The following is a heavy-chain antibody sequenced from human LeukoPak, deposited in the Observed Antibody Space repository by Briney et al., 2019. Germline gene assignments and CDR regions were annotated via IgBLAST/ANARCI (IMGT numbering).Heavy chain of an antibody. CDR3: AKGGHYNFDY. CDR1: GFTFSTYW. D-gene: IGHD4-11*01. CDR2: IKEDGSDK. Sequence: GGSLRLSCAASGFTFSTYWMKWVCQAPGKGLEWVASIKEDGSDKYYVDSVKGRFSISRDNAKNSLYLQMNSLRTEDTAVYYCAKGGHYNFDYWGQGTTVTVSS. J-gene: IGHJ4*03. V-gene: IGHV3-7*01.